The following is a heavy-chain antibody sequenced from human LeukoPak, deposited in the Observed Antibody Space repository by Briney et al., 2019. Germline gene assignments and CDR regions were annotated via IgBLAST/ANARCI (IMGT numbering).Heavy chain of an antibody. CDR1: GFTFSSYD. CDR2: IGTAGDT. D-gene: IGHD6-13*01. J-gene: IGHJ4*02. V-gene: IGHV3-13*04. Sequence: GGSLRLSCAASGFTFSSYDMHWVCQATGKGLEWVSAIGTAGDTYYPGSVKGRFTISRENAKNSLYLQMNSLRAGDTAVYYCARGSSSWPSHFDYWGQGTLVTVSS. CDR3: ARGSSSWPSHFDY.